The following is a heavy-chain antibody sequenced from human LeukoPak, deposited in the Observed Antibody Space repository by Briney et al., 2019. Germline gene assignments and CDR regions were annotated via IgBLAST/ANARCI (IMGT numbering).Heavy chain of an antibody. CDR2: IYNSGST. CDR1: GGSISSRSYY. CDR3: ARWGTYASTSNWFDP. D-gene: IGHD2-2*01. V-gene: IGHV4-39*07. Sequence: SETLSLTCTVSGGSISSRSYYWGWIRQSPGRGLEWIGYIYNSGSTYYNPSLKSRVTISVDTSKNQFSLRLSSVTAADTAVYYCARWGTYASTSNWFDPWGQGTLVTVSS. J-gene: IGHJ5*02.